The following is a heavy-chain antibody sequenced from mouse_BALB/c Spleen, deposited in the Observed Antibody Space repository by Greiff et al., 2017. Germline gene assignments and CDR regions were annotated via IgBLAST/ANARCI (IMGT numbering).Heavy chain of an antibody. CDR3: ARHGSSYWYAMDY. CDR1: GFAFSSYD. J-gene: IGHJ4*01. CDR2: ISSGGGST. Sequence: EVQRVESGGGLVKPGGSLKLSCAASGFAFSSYDMSWVRQTPEKRLEWVAYISSGGGSTYYPDTVKGRFTISRDNAKNTLYLQMSSLKSEDTAMYYCARHGSSYWYAMDYWGQGTSVTVSS. D-gene: IGHD1-1*01. V-gene: IGHV5-12-1*01.